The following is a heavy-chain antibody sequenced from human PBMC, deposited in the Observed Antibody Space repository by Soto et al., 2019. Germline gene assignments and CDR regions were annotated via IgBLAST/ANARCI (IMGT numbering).Heavy chain of an antibody. V-gene: IGHV4-31*03. Sequence: SETLSLTCFVSGYSITAGGYYCSWIRHHPGKGLEWIGSFYSSGSIIYNPSLRSRVSISGETSSNQFSMSLTSVTAADTARYYCARMYSSGAGCLHPWGQGTLV. J-gene: IGHJ5*02. D-gene: IGHD3-22*01. CDR1: GYSITAGGYY. CDR2: FYSSGSI. CDR3: ARMYSSGAGCLHP.